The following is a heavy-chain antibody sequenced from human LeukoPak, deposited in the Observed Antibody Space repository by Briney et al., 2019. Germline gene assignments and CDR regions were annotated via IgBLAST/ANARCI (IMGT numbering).Heavy chain of an antibody. V-gene: IGHV3-13*01. CDR1: GFTFSDYE. CDR2: IGTAGDT. Sequence: GSLRPSFAASGFTFSDYEMHWVRQATGKGLEWVSAIGTAGDTYYTGSVKGRFTISRENAKNSLYLQMNSLRAGDTAVYYCARVAKERVGGVYYFDYWGQGTLVTVSS. D-gene: IGHD1-1*01. J-gene: IGHJ4*02. CDR3: ARVAKERVGGVYYFDY.